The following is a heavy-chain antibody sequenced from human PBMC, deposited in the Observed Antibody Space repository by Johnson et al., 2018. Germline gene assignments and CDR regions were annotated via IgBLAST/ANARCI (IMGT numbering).Heavy chain of an antibody. CDR1: GFTFSSYS. D-gene: IGHD3-10*01. Sequence: EVQLVETGGGLVQPGGSLRLSCVASGFTFSSYSLNWVRQAPGKGLEWTSYISGGGDRIKYADSVKGRFTSSRDNAKNSLYLQMNSLRAEATAVYYCARGRYQSGSGDAWDVWGQGTMVTVSS. J-gene: IGHJ3*01. CDR2: ISGGGDRI. CDR3: ARGRYQSGSGDAWDV. V-gene: IGHV3-48*01.